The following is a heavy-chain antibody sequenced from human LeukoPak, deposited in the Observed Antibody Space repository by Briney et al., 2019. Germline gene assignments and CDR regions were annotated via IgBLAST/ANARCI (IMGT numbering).Heavy chain of an antibody. V-gene: IGHV1-69*13. CDR2: IIPIFGTA. CDR3: ARENYYYYYMDV. J-gene: IGHJ6*03. Sequence: SVKVSCKASGGTFSSYAISWVRQAPGQGLEWIGGIIPIFGTANYAQKFQGRVTITADESTSTAYMELSSLRSEDTAVYYCARENYYYYYMDVWGKGTTVTVSS. CDR1: GGTFSSYA.